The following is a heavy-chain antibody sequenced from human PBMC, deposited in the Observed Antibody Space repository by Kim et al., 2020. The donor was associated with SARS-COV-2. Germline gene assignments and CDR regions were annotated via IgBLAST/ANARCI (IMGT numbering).Heavy chain of an antibody. CDR2: GVT. J-gene: IGHJ6*02. Sequence: GVTVYAASVKGRFTASRDKPKNTLYLQMNSLRAEDTAVYYCTRLPYGMDVWGQGTTVTVSS. CDR3: TRLPYGMDV. V-gene: IGHV3-53*01.